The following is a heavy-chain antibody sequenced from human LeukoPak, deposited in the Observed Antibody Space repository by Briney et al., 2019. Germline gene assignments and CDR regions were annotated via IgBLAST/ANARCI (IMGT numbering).Heavy chain of an antibody. D-gene: IGHD2-21*02. CDR2: IYSGGST. Sequence: PGGSLRLSCAASGFTVSSNYMSWVRQAPGKGLEWVSVIYSGGSTYYADSVKGRFTISRDNSKNTLYLQMNSLRAEDTAVYYCARASKRMCGGDCSSIFDYWGQGTLVTVSS. CDR3: ARASKRMCGGDCSSIFDY. V-gene: IGHV3-66*01. CDR1: GFTVSSNY. J-gene: IGHJ4*02.